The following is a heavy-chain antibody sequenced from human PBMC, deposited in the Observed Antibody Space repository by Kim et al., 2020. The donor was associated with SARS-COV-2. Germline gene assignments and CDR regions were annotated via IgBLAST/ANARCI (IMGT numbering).Heavy chain of an antibody. Sequence: ADSVEGRITISRCNADNTLYLQMNSLRAEETGVYYCAEDRENSTYALDIWGPGTMVTVSS. CDR3: AEDRENSTYALDI. V-gene: IGHV3-30*02. J-gene: IGHJ3*02. D-gene: IGHD4-4*01.